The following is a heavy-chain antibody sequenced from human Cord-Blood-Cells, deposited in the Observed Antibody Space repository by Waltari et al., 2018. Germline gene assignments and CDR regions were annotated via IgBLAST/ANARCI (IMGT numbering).Heavy chain of an antibody. V-gene: IGHV6-1*01. Sequence: QLQLQQSGPGLVKPSQTLQLTCAISGDSVSSHTAAWKWLRPSPSRGLEWLGRTYYRSKWYNDYAVSVKSRITINPDTSKNQFSLQLNSVTPEDTAVYYCARDGYSYGAFDIWGQGTMVTVSS. CDR3: ARDGYSYGAFDI. D-gene: IGHD5-18*01. J-gene: IGHJ3*02. CDR2: TYYRSKWYN. CDR1: GDSVSSHTAA.